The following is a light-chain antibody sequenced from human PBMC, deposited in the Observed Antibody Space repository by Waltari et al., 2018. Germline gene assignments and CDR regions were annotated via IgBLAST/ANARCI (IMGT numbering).Light chain of an antibody. Sequence: QSALTQPASVSGSPGQSITISCTGTSSDVGAFHYVSWYQHHPGKAPKLMIYEVNNRPSGVSNRFSGSKSGNTASLTISGLQAEDEADYYCLSYTNTAARVFGGGTKLTVL. CDR3: LSYTNTAARV. CDR2: EVN. V-gene: IGLV2-14*01. J-gene: IGLJ3*02. CDR1: SSDVGAFHY.